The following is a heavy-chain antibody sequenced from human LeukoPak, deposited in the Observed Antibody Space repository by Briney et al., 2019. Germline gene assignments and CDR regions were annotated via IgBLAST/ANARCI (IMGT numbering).Heavy chain of an antibody. Sequence: GGSLRLSCAASGFTFSSHAMTWVRQAPGKGLEWDSGISRTGSDTYYADSVKGRFIISRDNSKSTMSLQMNSLRAEDTATYYCARRQVGYTFGSPDCWGKGTLVTVSS. V-gene: IGHV3-23*05. D-gene: IGHD5-18*01. CDR3: ARRQVGYTFGSPDC. J-gene: IGHJ4*02. CDR1: GFTFSSHA. CDR2: ISRTGSDT.